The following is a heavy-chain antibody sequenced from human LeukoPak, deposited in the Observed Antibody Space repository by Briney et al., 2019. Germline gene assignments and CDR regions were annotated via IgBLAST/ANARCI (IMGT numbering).Heavy chain of an antibody. J-gene: IGHJ4*02. Sequence: RASVKVSCKASGYTFTSYDINWVRQAPGQGLGWMGGIIPIFGTANYAQKFQGRVTITADKSTSTAYMELSSLRSEDTAVYYCARGGEDTAMAKRTEYGYWGQGTLVTVSS. D-gene: IGHD5-18*01. V-gene: IGHV1-69*06. CDR3: ARGGEDTAMAKRTEYGY. CDR2: IIPIFGTA. CDR1: GYTFTSYD.